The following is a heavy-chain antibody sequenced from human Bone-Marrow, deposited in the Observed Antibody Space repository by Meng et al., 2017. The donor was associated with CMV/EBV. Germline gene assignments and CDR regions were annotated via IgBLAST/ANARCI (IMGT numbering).Heavy chain of an antibody. J-gene: IGHJ3*02. V-gene: IGHV3-7*01. CDR2: IKQDGSEK. Sequence: GESLKISCAASGFTFSSYWMSWVRQAPGKGLEWVANIKQDGSEKYYVDSVKGRFTISRDNAKNSLYLQMNSLRAEDTAVYYCARKGVAGAFDIWGQGTMVTV. D-gene: IGHD2-15*01. CDR3: ARKGVAGAFDI. CDR1: GFTFSSYW.